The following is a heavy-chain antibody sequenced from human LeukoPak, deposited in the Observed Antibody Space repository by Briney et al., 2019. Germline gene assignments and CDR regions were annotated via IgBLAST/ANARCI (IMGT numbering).Heavy chain of an antibody. V-gene: IGHV3-7*01. CDR3: ARYRSGGSCYGFDY. D-gene: IGHD2-15*01. Sequence: GGSLRLSCAASGFTFSRYWMSWVRQAPGKGLEWVANIKQDGSEKYYVDSVKGRFTISRDNAKNSLYLQMNSLRAEDTAVYYCARYRSGGSCYGFDYWGQGTLVTVSS. CDR2: IKQDGSEK. J-gene: IGHJ4*02. CDR1: GFTFSRYW.